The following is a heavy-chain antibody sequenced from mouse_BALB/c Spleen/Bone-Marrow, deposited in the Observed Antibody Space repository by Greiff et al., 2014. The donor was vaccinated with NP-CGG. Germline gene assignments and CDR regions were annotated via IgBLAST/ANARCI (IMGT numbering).Heavy chain of an antibody. D-gene: IGHD2-13*01. CDR3: ARPFGDYFAY. CDR2: NDPANDYS. J-gene: IGHJ3*01. Sequence: VQLQQSGPELVKPGASVKMSCKASGYAFSSYVLHWVKQTPGQGLEWIGYNDPANDYSKYNEKFRGKATLTSDKSSSTAYMELSALTSEDSAVYHGARPFGDYFAYWGQGTLVTVSA. CDR1: GYAFSSYV. V-gene: IGHV1-14*01.